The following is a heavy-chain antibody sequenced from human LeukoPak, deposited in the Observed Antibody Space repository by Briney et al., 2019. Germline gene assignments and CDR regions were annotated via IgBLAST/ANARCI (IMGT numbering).Heavy chain of an antibody. CDR2: INPNSGGT. CDR3: ARDLDSSSSLDY. V-gene: IGHV1-2*02. Sequence: VASVKVSCKASGYTFTGYYMHWVRQAPGQGLGWMGWINPNSGGTNYAQKFQGRVTMTRDTSISTAYMELSRLRSDDTAMFYCARDLDSSSSLDYWGQGTLVTVSS. D-gene: IGHD6-6*01. J-gene: IGHJ4*02. CDR1: GYTFTGYY.